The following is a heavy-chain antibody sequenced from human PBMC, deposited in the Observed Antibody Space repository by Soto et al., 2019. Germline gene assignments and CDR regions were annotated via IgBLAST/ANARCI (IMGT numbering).Heavy chain of an antibody. CDR2: VKQDGSER. D-gene: IGHD3-3*01. CDR3: ARGTDDLCSGHSDAFDI. CDR1: GFTFSIYW. Sequence: EVQLVESGGGLVQPGGSLRLSCAASGFTFSIYWMTWVRQSPAKGLEWVASVKQDGSERHYVDSLKARFTISRDNAKNSLYLQMNDLRAEDTAVYFCARGTDDLCSGHSDAFDIWGQGTLVTVSS. V-gene: IGHV3-7*01. J-gene: IGHJ3*02.